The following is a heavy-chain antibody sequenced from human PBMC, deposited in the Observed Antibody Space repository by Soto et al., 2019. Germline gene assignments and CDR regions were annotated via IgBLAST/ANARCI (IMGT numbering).Heavy chain of an antibody. Sequence: GASVKVSCKASGYTFTGYYMHWVRQAPGQGLEWMGWINPNSGGTNYAQKFQGWVTMTRDTSISTAYMELSRLRSDDTAVYYCARDSYDSSGYQLVFDYWGQGTLVTVSS. J-gene: IGHJ4*02. V-gene: IGHV1-2*04. CDR2: INPNSGGT. CDR3: ARDSYDSSGYQLVFDY. D-gene: IGHD3-22*01. CDR1: GYTFTGYY.